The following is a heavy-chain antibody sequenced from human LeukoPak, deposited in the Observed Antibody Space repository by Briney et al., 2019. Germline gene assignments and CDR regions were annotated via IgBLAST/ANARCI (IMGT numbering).Heavy chain of an antibody. CDR2: ISYDGSNK. Sequence: PGGSLRLSCAASGFTFSSYGMHWVRQAPGKGLEWVAVISYDGSNKYYADSVKGRFTISRDNSKNTLYLQMNGLRAEDTAVYYCAKDGVTMIKGGYFDYWGQGTLVTVSS. V-gene: IGHV3-30*18. D-gene: IGHD3-22*01. CDR3: AKDGVTMIKGGYFDY. J-gene: IGHJ4*02. CDR1: GFTFSSYG.